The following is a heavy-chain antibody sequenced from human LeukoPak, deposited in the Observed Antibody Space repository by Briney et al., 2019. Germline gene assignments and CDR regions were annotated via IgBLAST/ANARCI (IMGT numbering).Heavy chain of an antibody. D-gene: IGHD2-2*02. CDR1: GFTFSGSA. CDR3: AKDPCSSTSCYMEY. J-gene: IGHJ4*02. Sequence: GGSLRLSCAASGFTFSGSATHWVRQAPGKGLEWVAVISYDGSNKYYADSVKGRFTISRDNSKNTLYLQMNSLRAEDTAVYYCAKDPCSSTSCYMEYWGQGTLVTVSS. CDR2: ISYDGSNK. V-gene: IGHV3-30-3*01.